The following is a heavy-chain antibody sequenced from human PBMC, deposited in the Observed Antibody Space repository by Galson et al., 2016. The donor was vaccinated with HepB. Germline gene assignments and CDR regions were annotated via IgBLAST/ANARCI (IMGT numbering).Heavy chain of an antibody. CDR3: AKDRRYYDSSGYFWEGYYYDGMDV. V-gene: IGHV3-23*01. CDR2: ITGIGDNK. D-gene: IGHD3-22*01. CDR1: GFTFSSYA. Sequence: SLRLSCATSGFTFSSYAMTWVRQAPGKGLEWVSAITGIGDNKYYADSVKGRFTISRDNSKNTLNLQMNSLRAEDTAVYYCAKDRRYYDSSGYFWEGYYYDGMDVWGQGTTVTVSS. J-gene: IGHJ6*02.